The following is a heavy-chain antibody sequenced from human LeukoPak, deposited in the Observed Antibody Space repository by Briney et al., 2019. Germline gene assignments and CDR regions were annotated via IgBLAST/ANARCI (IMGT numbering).Heavy chain of an antibody. J-gene: IGHJ5*02. Sequence: GGSLRLSCAASGFTVSSNYMSWVRQAPGKGLEWVSVIYSGGSIYYADSVKGRFTISRDNSKNTLYLQMNSLRAEDTAVYYCARDNGHGADWFDPWGQGTLVTVSS. CDR3: ARDNGHGADWFDP. CDR1: GFTVSSNY. V-gene: IGHV3-66*02. D-gene: IGHD4-17*01. CDR2: IYSGGSI.